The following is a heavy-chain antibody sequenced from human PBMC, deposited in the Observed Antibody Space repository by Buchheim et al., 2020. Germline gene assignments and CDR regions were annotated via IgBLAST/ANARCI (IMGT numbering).Heavy chain of an antibody. V-gene: IGHV3-23*01. Sequence: EVQLLESGGGLVQPGGSLRLSCAASGFTFSSYAMSWVRQAPGKGLEWVSAISGSGGSTYYADSVKGRFTISRDNSKNTLYLQMNSLRAEDTAVYYCAKGGELEDYGDYDDWYFDLWGRGTL. J-gene: IGHJ2*01. CDR3: AKGGELEDYGDYDDWYFDL. D-gene: IGHD4-17*01. CDR2: ISGSGGST. CDR1: GFTFSSYA.